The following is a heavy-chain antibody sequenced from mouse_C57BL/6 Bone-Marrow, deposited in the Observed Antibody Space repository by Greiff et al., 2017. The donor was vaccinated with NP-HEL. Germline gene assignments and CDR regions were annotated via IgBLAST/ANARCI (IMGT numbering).Heavy chain of an antibody. CDR3: ARSEDYSWFAY. D-gene: IGHD1-1*01. V-gene: IGHV1-64*01. Sequence: QVQLQQPGAELVKPGASVKLSCKASGYTFTSYWMHWVKQRPGQGLEWIGMIHPNSGSTNYNEKLKSKATLTVDKSSSTDYMQRSSLTSEDSAVYYCARSEDYSWFAYWGQGTLVTVSA. J-gene: IGHJ3*01. CDR2: IHPNSGST. CDR1: GYTFTSYW.